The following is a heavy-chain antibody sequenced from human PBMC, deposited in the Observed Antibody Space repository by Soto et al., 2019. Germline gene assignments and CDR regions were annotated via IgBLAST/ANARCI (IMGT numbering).Heavy chain of an antibody. D-gene: IGHD4-4*01. V-gene: IGHV3-30-3*01. CDR1: GFTFSSYA. CDR3: ARPLWRDDYNCVYCDL. J-gene: IGHJ2*01. Sequence: QVQLVASGGGVVQPGRSLRLSCAASGFTFSSYAMHWVRQAPGKGLEWVAVISYDGSNKYYADSVKGRFTISRDNSKNTLYLQMTSLRAEDTAVYYCARPLWRDDYNCVYCDLWGRSTLVTFAS. CDR2: ISYDGSNK.